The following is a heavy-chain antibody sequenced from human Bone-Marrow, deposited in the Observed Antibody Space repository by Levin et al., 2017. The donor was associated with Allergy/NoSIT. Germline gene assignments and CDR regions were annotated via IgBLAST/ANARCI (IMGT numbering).Heavy chain of an antibody. D-gene: IGHD2-21*01. CDR3: ARRARGGECYSRLCDYYIDS. CDR1: GYTFSSQW. CDR2: IYPGDSDT. V-gene: IGHV5-51*01. J-gene: IGHJ4*02. Sequence: GESLKISCKGSGYTFSSQWIAWVRQMPGKGLEWMGIIYPGDSDTRYSPSFEGQVTISVDKSISTAHLHWSSLKASDSAMYYCARRARGGECYSRLCDYYIDSWGQGTLVTVSS.